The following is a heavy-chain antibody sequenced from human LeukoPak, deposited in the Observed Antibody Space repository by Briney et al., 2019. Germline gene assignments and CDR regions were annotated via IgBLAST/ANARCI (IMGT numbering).Heavy chain of an antibody. CDR3: ARVGSDWNDVRYNWFDP. Sequence: PSHTLSLTCAVSGGSNSSGDYSWSWIRQPPGEGLEWIGYIFQGGRTYYNPSLKSRVTISVDRSKNQFSLKLSSVTAADTAVYYCARVGSDWNDVRYNWFDPWGQGTLVTVSS. V-gene: IGHV4-30-2*01. J-gene: IGHJ5*02. CDR2: IFQGGRT. D-gene: IGHD1-1*01. CDR1: GGSNSSGDYS.